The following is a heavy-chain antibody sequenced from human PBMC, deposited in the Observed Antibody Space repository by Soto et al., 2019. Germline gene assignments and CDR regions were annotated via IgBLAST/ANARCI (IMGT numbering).Heavy chain of an antibody. J-gene: IGHJ4*02. CDR2: ISAYNGNT. V-gene: IGHV1-18*01. CDR3: ARAKGIYYYDSSGYSEY. Sequence: ASLKVACNSAGYTFTSYGIICVRHTNGQGLEWMGWISAYNGNTNYAQKLQGRVTMTTDTSTSTAYMELRSLRSDDTAVYYCARAKGIYYYDSSGYSEYWGQGTLVTVSS. CDR1: GYTFTSYG. D-gene: IGHD3-22*01.